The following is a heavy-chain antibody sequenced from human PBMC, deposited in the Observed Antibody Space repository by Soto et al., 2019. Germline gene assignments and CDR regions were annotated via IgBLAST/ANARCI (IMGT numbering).Heavy chain of an antibody. CDR1: GFTFDDYV. CDR3: AKDRGLVLSFYFDY. CDR2: ISWNSGSI. D-gene: IGHD6-19*01. V-gene: IGHV3-9*01. J-gene: IGHJ4*02. Sequence: EVQLVESGGGLVQPGRSLRLSCAASGFTFDDYVMHWVRQAPGKGLEWVSGISWNSGSIGYADSVKGRFTISRDNAKNSLYLQMNSLRAEVTALYYCAKDRGLVLSFYFDYWGQGTLVTVSS.